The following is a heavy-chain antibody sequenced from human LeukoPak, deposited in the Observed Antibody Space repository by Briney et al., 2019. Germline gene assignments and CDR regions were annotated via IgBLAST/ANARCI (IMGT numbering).Heavy chain of an antibody. Sequence: GGSLRLSCAASGFTFSSYSIHWVRQAPGKGLEWVAVISYDGSNKYYADSVKGRFTISRDNAKNSLYLQMNSLRAEDTAVYYCAREMATKLVAFDIWGQGTMVTVSS. J-gene: IGHJ3*02. D-gene: IGHD5-24*01. V-gene: IGHV3-30*03. CDR2: ISYDGSNK. CDR1: GFTFSSYS. CDR3: AREMATKLVAFDI.